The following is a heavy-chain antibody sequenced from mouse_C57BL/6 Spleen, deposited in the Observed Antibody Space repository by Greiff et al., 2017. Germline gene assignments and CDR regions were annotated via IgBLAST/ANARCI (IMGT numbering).Heavy chain of an antibody. V-gene: IGHV5-9-1*02. CDR2: ISSGGDYI. CDR1: GFTFSSYA. CDR3: TGGREIAMDY. Sequence: EVKLMESGEGLVKPGGSLKLSCAASGFTFSSYAMSWVRQTPVKRLEWVAYISSGGDYIYYADTVKGRITITRDNARNTLYLQMSSLKSEDTAMYYCTGGREIAMDYWGQGTSVTVSS. J-gene: IGHJ4*01.